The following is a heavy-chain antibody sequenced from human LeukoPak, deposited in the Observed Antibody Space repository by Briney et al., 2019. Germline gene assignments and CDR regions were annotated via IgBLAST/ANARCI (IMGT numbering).Heavy chain of an antibody. J-gene: IGHJ4*02. V-gene: IGHV3-30*18. D-gene: IGHD4-23*01. CDR1: GFTFSSYG. Sequence: PGGSLRLSCAASGFTFSSYGMHWVRQAPGKGLEGVAVISSDGSDKYYADSVKGRFTISRDNSKNTMYLQMNSLRDEDTAVYYCAKGSATTVVTIDYWGQGTLVTVSS. CDR3: AKGSATTVVTIDY. CDR2: ISSDGSDK.